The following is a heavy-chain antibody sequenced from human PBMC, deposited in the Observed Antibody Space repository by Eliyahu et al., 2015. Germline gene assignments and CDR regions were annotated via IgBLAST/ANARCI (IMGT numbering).Heavy chain of an antibody. CDR2: TYYRSKWYN. J-gene: IGHJ3*02. CDR3: ARDQPGGVAFDI. V-gene: IGHV6-1*01. D-gene: IGHD2-8*01. Sequence: QVQLQQSGPGLVKPSQTXSLTCGXPGDXXXSNXAAWNWIRQCPSRGLEWVGRTYYRSKWYNDYAVSVKSRITINADASKNQFSLQLNSVTPEDTAVYFCARDQPGGVAFDIWGQGTMVTVSS. CDR1: GDXXXSNXAA.